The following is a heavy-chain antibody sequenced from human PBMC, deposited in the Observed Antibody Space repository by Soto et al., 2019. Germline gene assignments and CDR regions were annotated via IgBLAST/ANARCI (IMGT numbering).Heavy chain of an antibody. J-gene: IGHJ5*02. CDR3: ARAPSATGWFDP. V-gene: IGHV4-30-2*01. CDR2: IYHSGST. Sequence: PSETLSLTCAVSGGSLSSGGYSWSWIRQPPGKGLEWIGYIYHSGSTYYNPSLKSRVTISADRSKNQFSLKLSSVTAADTAVYYCARAPSATGWFDPWGQGTLVTVSS. CDR1: GGSLSSGGYS. D-gene: IGHD2-15*01.